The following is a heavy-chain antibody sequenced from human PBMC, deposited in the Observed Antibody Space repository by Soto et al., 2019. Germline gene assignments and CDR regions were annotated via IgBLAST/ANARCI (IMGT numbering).Heavy chain of an antibody. J-gene: IGHJ4*02. CDR2: ISHDGSNT. V-gene: IGHV3-30*18. Sequence: QVQVVESGGGVVQPGRSLRLSCAASGFTFRTYAMHWVRQAPGKGLEWVAVISHDGSNTDYGGSVKGRFTISRDNSKSTLSLQMNSLRPEDTGVYYWAKDAGSTAYFFASGGQGTLVSVSS. CDR3: AKDAGSTAYFFAS. CDR1: GFTFRTYA.